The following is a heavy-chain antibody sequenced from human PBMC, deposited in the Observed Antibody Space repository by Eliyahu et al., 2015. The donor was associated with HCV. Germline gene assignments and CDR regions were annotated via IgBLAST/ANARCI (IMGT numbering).Heavy chain of an antibody. V-gene: IGHV3-33*01. J-gene: IGHJ4*02. D-gene: IGHD3-22*01. Sequence: QVQLVESGGGVVQPGRSLRLSCEASGFIFSNYGMHWVRQAPGKGLGWVAVIWYDGSNKYYADSVKGRFTISRDNSKNTLYLQMNSLRAEDTAVYYCASATKYYYDTSSFDYWGQGTLVTVSS. CDR3: ASATKYYYDTSSFDY. CDR1: GFIFSNYG. CDR2: IWYDGSNK.